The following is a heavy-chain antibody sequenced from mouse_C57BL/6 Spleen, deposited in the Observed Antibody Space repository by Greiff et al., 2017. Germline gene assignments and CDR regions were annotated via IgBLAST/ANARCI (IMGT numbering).Heavy chain of an antibody. Sequence: VQLQQSGAELVRPGASVTLSCKASGYTFTDYEMHWVKQTPVHGLEWIGAIDPETGGTAYNQKFKGKAILTADKSSSTAYMELRSLTSEDAAVYYCTRSILRYWGQGTLVTVSA. CDR1: GYTFTDYE. CDR2: IDPETGGT. D-gene: IGHD1-2*01. V-gene: IGHV1-15*01. CDR3: TRSILRY. J-gene: IGHJ3*01.